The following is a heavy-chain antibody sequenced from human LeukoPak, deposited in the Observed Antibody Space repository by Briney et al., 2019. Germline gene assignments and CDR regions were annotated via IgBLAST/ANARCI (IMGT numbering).Heavy chain of an antibody. CDR3: ARHEATAIVTFDY. CDR1: GGSISSYY. V-gene: IGHV4-59*08. D-gene: IGHD5-18*01. Sequence: PSETLSLTCTVSGGSISSYYWSWIRQPPGKGLEWIGYIYYSGSTNYNPSLKSRVTISVDTSKNQFSLKLSSVTAADTAVYYFARHEATAIVTFDYWGQGTLVTVSS. J-gene: IGHJ4*02. CDR2: IYYSGST.